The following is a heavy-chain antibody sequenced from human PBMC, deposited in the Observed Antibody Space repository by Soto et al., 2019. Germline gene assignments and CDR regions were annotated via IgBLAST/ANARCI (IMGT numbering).Heavy chain of an antibody. CDR1: GGSFSGYY. CDR2: INHSGST. CDR3: AREGDGYNYLDY. Sequence: SKTLSLTCAVYGGSFSGYYWSWIRQPPGKGLEWIGEINHSGSTNYNPSLKSRVTISVDTSKNQFSLKLSSVTAADTAVYYCAREGDGYNYLDYWGQGTLVTVSS. D-gene: IGHD5-12*01. J-gene: IGHJ4*02. V-gene: IGHV4-34*01.